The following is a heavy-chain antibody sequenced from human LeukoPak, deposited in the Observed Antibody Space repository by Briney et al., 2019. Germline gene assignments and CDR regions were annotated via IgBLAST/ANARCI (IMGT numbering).Heavy chain of an antibody. CDR1: GFTVSSNY. CDR3: ARDQAGLLDY. CDR2: IYSGGST. V-gene: IGHV3-53*01. D-gene: IGHD6-13*01. J-gene: IGHJ4*02. Sequence: GGSLRLSCAASGFTVSSNYMSWVRQAPGKGLEWVSAIYSGGSTYYADSVKGRFTISRDNSKNTLYLQMNSLRAEDTAVYYCARDQAGLLDYWGQGTLVTVSS.